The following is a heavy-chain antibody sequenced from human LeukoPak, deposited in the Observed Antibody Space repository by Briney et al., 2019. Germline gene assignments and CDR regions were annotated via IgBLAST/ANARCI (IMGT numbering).Heavy chain of an antibody. CDR1: GGSFSGYY. V-gene: IGHV4-34*01. D-gene: IGHD3-9*01. CDR3: ARLSYDILTGYIQDY. Sequence: SETLSLTCAVYGGSFSGYYWSWIRQPPGKGLEWIGEINHSGSTNYNPSLKSRVTISVDTSNNQFSLKLSSVTAADTAVYYCARLSYDILTGYIQDYWGQGTLVTVSS. CDR2: INHSGST. J-gene: IGHJ4*02.